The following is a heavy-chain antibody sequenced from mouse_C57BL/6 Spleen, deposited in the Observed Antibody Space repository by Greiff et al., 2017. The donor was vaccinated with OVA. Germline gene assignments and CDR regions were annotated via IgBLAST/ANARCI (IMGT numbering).Heavy chain of an antibody. J-gene: IGHJ4*01. CDR3: ARDGTGYAMDY. CDR1: GYAFSSYW. V-gene: IGHV1-80*01. CDR2: IYPGDGDT. Sequence: VQLVESGAELVKPGASVKISCKASGYAFSSYWMNWVKQRPGKGLEWIGQIYPGDGDTNYNGKFKGKATLTADKSSSTAYMQLSSLTSEDSAVYFCARDGTGYAMDYWGQGTSVTVSS.